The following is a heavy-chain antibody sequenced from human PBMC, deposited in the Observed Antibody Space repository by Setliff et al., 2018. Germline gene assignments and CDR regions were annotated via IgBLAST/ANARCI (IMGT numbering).Heavy chain of an antibody. Sequence: PSETLSLTCGVSGSSITSSNWWSWVRQAPGKGLEWVGQIFHSGSTHFNPSLKSRLTMSVDQSKNQFSLRLRSVTAADTAVYYCARGRNIAARLFDSWGQGTRVTVSS. CDR2: IFHSGST. D-gene: IGHD6-6*01. J-gene: IGHJ4*02. V-gene: IGHV4-4*02. CDR3: ARGRNIAARLFDS. CDR1: GSSITSSNW.